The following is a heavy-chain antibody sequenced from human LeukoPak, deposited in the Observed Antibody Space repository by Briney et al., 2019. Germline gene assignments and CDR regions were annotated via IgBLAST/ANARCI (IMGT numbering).Heavy chain of an antibody. CDR3: ARASSTWLNLDY. D-gene: IGHD6-13*01. J-gene: IGHJ4*02. CDR2: IYYSGSI. Sequence: PSETLSLTCTVSGASISSYYWSWIRQPPGKGLEWIGDIYYSGSIKYNPPLKSRVTMSVDTSKNQFSLKLTSVTAADTAVYYCARASSTWLNLDYWGQGTLVTVSS. CDR1: GASISSYY. V-gene: IGHV4-59*01.